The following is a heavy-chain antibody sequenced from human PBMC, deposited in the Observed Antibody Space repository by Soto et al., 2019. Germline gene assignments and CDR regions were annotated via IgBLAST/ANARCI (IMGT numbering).Heavy chain of an antibody. Sequence: GGSLRLSCAASGFTVSSNYMSWVRQAPGKGLEWVSVIYSGGNTYYADSVKGRFTISRDNSKNTLYLQMNSLRAEDTAVYYCARGLYWAAFDIWGQGTMVTVSS. CDR1: GFTVSSNY. CDR3: ARGLYWAAFDI. CDR2: IYSGGNT. V-gene: IGHV3-66*01. J-gene: IGHJ3*02. D-gene: IGHD2-15*01.